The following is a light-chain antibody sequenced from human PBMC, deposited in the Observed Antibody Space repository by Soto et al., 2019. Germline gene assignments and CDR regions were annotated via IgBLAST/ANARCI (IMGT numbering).Light chain of an antibody. CDR2: WAS. CDR1: QTVLYSSNNKNY. V-gene: IGKV4-1*01. J-gene: IGKJ2*01. CDR3: QQYYSTPYT. Sequence: DIVMTQSPDSLAVSLGERATINCKSSQTVLYSSNNKNYLTWYQHKPGQPPKLLISWASTRESGVPDRFSGSGSGTDFTLTISSLQDEDVAVYYCQQYYSTPYTFGQGTKLEIK.